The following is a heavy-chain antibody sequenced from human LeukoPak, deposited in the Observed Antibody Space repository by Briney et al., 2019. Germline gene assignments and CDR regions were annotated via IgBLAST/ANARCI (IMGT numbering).Heavy chain of an antibody. CDR2: INHSGST. D-gene: IGHD1-26*01. V-gene: IGHV4-34*01. J-gene: IGHJ4*02. CDR3: ARGGGYKKTFDY. CDR1: GGSFSGYY. Sequence: KPSETLSLTCAVYGGSFSGYYWSWIRQPPGKGLEWIGEINHSGSTNYNPSLKSRVTISVDTSKNQFSLKLSSVTAADTAVYYCARGGGYKKTFDYWGQGTLVTVSS.